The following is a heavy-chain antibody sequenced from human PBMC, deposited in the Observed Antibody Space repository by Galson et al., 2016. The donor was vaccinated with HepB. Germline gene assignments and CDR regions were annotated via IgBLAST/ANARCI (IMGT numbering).Heavy chain of an antibody. CDR3: AKGDLRGDSSDY. CDR1: GFTFSNYG. Sequence: SLRLSCAASGFTFSNYGMHWVRQAPGKGLEWVAVISYDGSHKFYTDSVRGRFPISRDNSTNTLYLQMNSLRAEDTAVYYCAKGDLRGDSSDYWGQGTLVTVSS. D-gene: IGHD2-21*02. CDR2: ISYDGSHK. V-gene: IGHV3-30*18. J-gene: IGHJ4*02.